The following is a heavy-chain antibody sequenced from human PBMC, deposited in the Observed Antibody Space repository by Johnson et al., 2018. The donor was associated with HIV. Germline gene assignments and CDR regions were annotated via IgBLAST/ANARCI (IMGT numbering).Heavy chain of an antibody. V-gene: IGHV3-30*04. CDR1: GFTFSSYV. J-gene: IGHJ3*02. Sequence: QVQLVESGGGVVQPGRSLRLSCAASGFTFSSYVMHWVRQAPGKGLEWVAVISYDGSNKYYADSVKGRFTISRDNSKNTLYLQMNSLRAEDTAVYYCARFDSGWQWQGLDSWGQGTMVTVSS. CDR3: ARFDSGWQWQGLDS. CDR2: ISYDGSNK. D-gene: IGHD6-19*01.